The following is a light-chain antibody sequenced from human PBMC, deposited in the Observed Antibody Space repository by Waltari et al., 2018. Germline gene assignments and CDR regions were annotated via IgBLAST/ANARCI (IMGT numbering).Light chain of an antibody. Sequence: QSALTQPASVSGSPGQSITISCTGTSRDIGGYVYVSWYQQYPGKAPKLIIYDVIYRPSGFSNLFSGSKSGNTASLTISGLQAEDEANYYCCSYTSASTLGVFGGGTKLTVL. CDR3: CSYTSASTLGV. V-gene: IGLV2-14*03. J-gene: IGLJ3*02. CDR2: DVI. CDR1: SRDIGGYVY.